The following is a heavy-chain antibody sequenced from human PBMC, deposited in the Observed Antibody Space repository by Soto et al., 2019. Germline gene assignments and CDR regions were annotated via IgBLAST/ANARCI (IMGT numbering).Heavy chain of an antibody. CDR1: GFTFSNDW. D-gene: IGHD3-9*01. J-gene: IGHJ4*02. Sequence: HPGGSLRLSCAASGFTFSNDWMSWVRQAPGKGLEWVATIKQDGSEKYYVDSVKGRFTVSRDNAKNSLYLQMNSLRAEDTAVYYCARGDYFDRRFDFWGQGALVTVSS. V-gene: IGHV3-7*03. CDR2: IKQDGSEK. CDR3: ARGDYFDRRFDF.